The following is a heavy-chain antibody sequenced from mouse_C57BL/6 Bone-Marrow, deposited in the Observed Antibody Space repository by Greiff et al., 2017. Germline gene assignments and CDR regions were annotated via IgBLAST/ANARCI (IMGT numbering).Heavy chain of an antibody. Sequence: VQLQQSGPGLVQPSQSLSITCTVSGFSLTSYGVHWVRQSPGKGLEWLGVIWSGGITDYNAAFISRLSISKDNSKSQVFFKMNSLQADDTHIYYCARNSVYYYGSSYDWYVDVWGTGTTVTVSS. J-gene: IGHJ1*03. CDR2: IWSGGIT. D-gene: IGHD1-1*01. CDR1: GFSLTSYG. V-gene: IGHV2-2*01. CDR3: ARNSVYYYGSSYDWYVDV.